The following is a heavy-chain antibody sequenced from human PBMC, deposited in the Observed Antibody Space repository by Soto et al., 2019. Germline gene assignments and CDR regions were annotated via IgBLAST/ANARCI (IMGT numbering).Heavy chain of an antibody. J-gene: IGHJ4*02. Sequence: GGSLRLFCAASGFTFSSYAMSWVRQAPGNGLEWVSAISGSGGSTYYADSVKGRFTISRDNSKNTLYLQMNSLRAEDTAVYYCAKDSSGWPGVTGYWGQGTLVTVSS. CDR2: ISGSGGST. D-gene: IGHD6-19*01. V-gene: IGHV3-23*01. CDR3: AKDSSGWPGVTGY. CDR1: GFTFSSYA.